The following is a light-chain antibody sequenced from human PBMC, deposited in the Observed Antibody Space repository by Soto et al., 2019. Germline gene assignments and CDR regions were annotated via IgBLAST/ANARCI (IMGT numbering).Light chain of an antibody. V-gene: IGLV2-11*01. Sequence: HSALTQPRSVSGSPGQSVTISCTGTSSDVGNYNYVSWYQQHPGKAPKLMIYDVNKRPSGVPDRFSGSKSGNTASLTISGLQAEDEADYYCCSYAGRYTFVFGTGTKLTVL. CDR3: CSYAGRYTFV. CDR1: SSDVGNYNY. CDR2: DVN. J-gene: IGLJ1*01.